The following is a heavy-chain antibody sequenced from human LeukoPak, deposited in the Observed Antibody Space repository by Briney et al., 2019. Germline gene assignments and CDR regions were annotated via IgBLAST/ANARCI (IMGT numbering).Heavy chain of an antibody. J-gene: IGHJ5*02. D-gene: IGHD4-17*01. Sequence: PGGSLRLSCAASGFTFSSYEMNWVRQAPGKGLEWVSCISSSGSTTYYADSVKGRFTISRDNAKNSLYLQMNSLRAEDTAVYYCARDRDYGDPHNWFGPWGQGTLVSVSS. CDR3: ARDRDYGDPHNWFGP. V-gene: IGHV3-48*03. CDR1: GFTFSSYE. CDR2: ISSSGSTT.